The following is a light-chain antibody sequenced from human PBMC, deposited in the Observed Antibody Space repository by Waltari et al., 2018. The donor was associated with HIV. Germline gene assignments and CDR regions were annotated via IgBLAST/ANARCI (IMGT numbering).Light chain of an antibody. Sequence: ELVLTQSPSTLSLSPGERATPSCRASQSVNYYLVWYQQKPGQAPRLLIYEASKRATGIPARFSGSGSGTDFTLTISSLEPEDFAVYYCQHRYNWPRTFGQGTKVEIK. V-gene: IGKV3-11*01. J-gene: IGKJ1*01. CDR2: EAS. CDR3: QHRYNWPRT. CDR1: QSVNYY.